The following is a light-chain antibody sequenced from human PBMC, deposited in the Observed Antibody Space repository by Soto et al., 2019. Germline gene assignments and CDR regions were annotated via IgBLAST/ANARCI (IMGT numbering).Light chain of an antibody. Sequence: DVQMTQSPSSLSASVGDRVTITCRASQDINSYLAWYQQKPGNAPKSLIYAASSLQTGGPSRFSGSESGTDFTLTISNLQPEDSATYYCQQYNIYPLTFGGGTKVEIK. CDR1: QDINSY. CDR3: QQYNIYPLT. CDR2: AAS. J-gene: IGKJ4*01. V-gene: IGKV1D-16*01.